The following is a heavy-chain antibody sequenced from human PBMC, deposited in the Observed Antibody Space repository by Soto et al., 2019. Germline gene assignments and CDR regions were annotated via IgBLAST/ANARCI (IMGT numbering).Heavy chain of an antibody. Sequence: QVQLQESGPRLVKPSETLSLTCTVSSVSISDFFYWSWVRQPAGKGPEWIGRIYTDGTTKYNPSLRGRTFMSLDTGKNQVSPPLDSLAGADTAGYFFLGEGRGGFTGIFDQGGQGPRGTVSP. V-gene: IGHV4-4*07. CDR1: SVSISDFFY. D-gene: IGHD3-16*01. CDR2: IYTDGTT. CDR3: LGEGRGGFTGIFDQ. J-gene: IGHJ1*01.